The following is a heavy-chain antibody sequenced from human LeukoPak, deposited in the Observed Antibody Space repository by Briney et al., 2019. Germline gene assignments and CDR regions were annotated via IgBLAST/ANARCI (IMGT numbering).Heavy chain of an antibody. J-gene: IGHJ5*01. V-gene: IGHV1-2*06. CDR3: IRDGAVTGIWFDS. D-gene: IGHD6-19*01. CDR1: GYTFTGYY. CDR2: IKPNSGDT. Sequence: ASVKVSCKTSGYTFTGYYIHWVRQAPRQGLEWMGRIKPNSGDTNYTQKFQGRLTMTRDTSVGTAYMELSRLTSDDTAVYYCIRDGAVTGIWFDSWGQGSRVTVSS.